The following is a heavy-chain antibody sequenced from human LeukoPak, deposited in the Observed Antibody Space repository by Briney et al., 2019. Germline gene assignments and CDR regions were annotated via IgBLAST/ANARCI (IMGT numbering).Heavy chain of an antibody. CDR3: AKGVFGRPASGFDY. D-gene: IGHD3-10*01. Sequence: GGSLRLSCAASGFSFSSYAMSWVRQAPGKGLEWVSGINSSGGSSYYGDSMKGRFTISRDNSKNMLYLQMNSLRAEDTAVYYCAKGVFGRPASGFDYWGQGTLVTVSS. CDR1: GFSFSSYA. CDR2: INSSGGSS. V-gene: IGHV3-23*01. J-gene: IGHJ4*02.